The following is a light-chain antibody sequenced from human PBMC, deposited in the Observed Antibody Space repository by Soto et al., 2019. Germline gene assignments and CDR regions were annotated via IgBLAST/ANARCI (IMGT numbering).Light chain of an antibody. J-gene: IGLJ2*01. CDR2: GNS. CDR1: SSNIGAGYD. CDR3: QSYDSSMSGFVV. V-gene: IGLV1-40*01. Sequence: QSVLTQPPSVSGAPGQSVTISCTGSSSNIGAGYDVHWYQQLPGTAPKLLIYGNSNRPSGVPDRFSGSKSGTSASLAITGLQAEDEADYYCQSYDSSMSGFVVFGGWTQLTVL.